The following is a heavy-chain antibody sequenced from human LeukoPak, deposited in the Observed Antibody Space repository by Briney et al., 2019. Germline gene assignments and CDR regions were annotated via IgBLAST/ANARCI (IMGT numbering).Heavy chain of an antibody. Sequence: PSETLSLTCTVSGGSISSYYWSWIRQPAGKGLEWIGRIYTSGSTNYNPSLKSRVTMSVDTSKNQFSLKLSSVTAADTAVYYCAREKDDYGDYCFDYWGQGTLSPSPQ. J-gene: IGHJ4*02. CDR1: GGSISSYY. CDR3: AREKDDYGDYCFDY. CDR2: IYTSGST. D-gene: IGHD4-17*01. V-gene: IGHV4-4*07.